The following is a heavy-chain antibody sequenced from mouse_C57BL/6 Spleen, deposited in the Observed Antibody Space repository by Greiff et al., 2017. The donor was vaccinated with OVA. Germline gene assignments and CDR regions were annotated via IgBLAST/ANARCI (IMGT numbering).Heavy chain of an antibody. Sequence: EVQLQQSGPELVKPGASVKISCKASGYTFTDYYMNWVKQSHGKSLEWIGDINPNNGGTSYNQKFKGKATLTVDKSSSTAYMELRSLTSEDSAVYYCASTTVVDAWFAYWGQGTLVTVSA. CDR3: ASTTVVDAWFAY. CDR1: GYTFTDYY. V-gene: IGHV1-26*01. J-gene: IGHJ3*01. D-gene: IGHD1-1*01. CDR2: INPNNGGT.